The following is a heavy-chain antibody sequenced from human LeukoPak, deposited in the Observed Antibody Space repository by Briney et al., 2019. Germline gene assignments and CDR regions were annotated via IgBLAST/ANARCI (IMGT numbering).Heavy chain of an antibody. CDR2: IYYSGST. D-gene: IGHD2-21*02. Sequence: SETLSLTCTVSGGSISSSSYYWGWIRQPPGKGLEWIGSIYYSGSTYYNPSLKSRVTISVDTSKNQFSLKLSSVTAADTAVYYCARGLRLELLVLHYWGQGTLVTVSS. J-gene: IGHJ4*02. CDR1: GGSISSSSYY. CDR3: ARGLRLELLVLHY. V-gene: IGHV4-39*07.